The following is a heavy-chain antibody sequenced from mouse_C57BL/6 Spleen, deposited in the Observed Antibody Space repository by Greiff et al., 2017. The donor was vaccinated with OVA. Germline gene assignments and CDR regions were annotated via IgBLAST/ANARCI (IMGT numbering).Heavy chain of an antibody. V-gene: IGHV5-16*01. J-gene: IGHJ4*01. CDR3: ARAYYDLYAMDY. CDR2: INYDGSST. D-gene: IGHD1-1*02. Sequence: EVQLVESEGGLVQPGSSMKLSCTASGFTFSDYYMAWVRQVPEKGLEGVANINYDGSSTYYLDSLKSRFIISRDNAKNILYLQMSSLKSEDTATYYCARAYYDLYAMDYWGQGTSVTASS. CDR1: GFTFSDYY.